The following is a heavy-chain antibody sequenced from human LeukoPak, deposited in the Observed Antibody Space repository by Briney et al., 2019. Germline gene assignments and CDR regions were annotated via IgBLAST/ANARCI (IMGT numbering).Heavy chain of an antibody. CDR3: ARDRGSSWYRNDAFDI. D-gene: IGHD6-13*01. Sequence: ASVKVSCKASDYTFINYGISWVRQAPGQGLEWMGWISADNDNTNYGQKFQGRVTVTTDTSTSTAYMELRSLRSDDTAVYYCARDRGSSWYRNDAFDIWGQGTMVTVSS. J-gene: IGHJ3*02. CDR2: ISADNDNT. CDR1: DYTFINYG. V-gene: IGHV1-18*01.